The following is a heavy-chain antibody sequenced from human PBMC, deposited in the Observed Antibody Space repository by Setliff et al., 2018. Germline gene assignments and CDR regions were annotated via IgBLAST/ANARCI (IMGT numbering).Heavy chain of an antibody. CDR1: GGSISSGYY. CDR3: ARFYGSSAFDY. D-gene: IGHD3-10*01. Sequence: KPSETLSLTCTVSGGSISSGYYWGWIRQPPGKGLEWIGSIYHSGSTYYNPSLKSRVTISVDTSKNQFSLKLSSVTAADTAVYYCARFYGSSAFDYWGQGTLVTVSS. V-gene: IGHV4-38-2*02. J-gene: IGHJ4*02. CDR2: IYHSGST.